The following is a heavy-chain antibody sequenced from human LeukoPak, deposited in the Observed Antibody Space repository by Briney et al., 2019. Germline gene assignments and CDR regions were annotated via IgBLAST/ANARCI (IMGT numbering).Heavy chain of an antibody. V-gene: IGHV3-74*01. Sequence: HAGGSLRLSCAASGFTFSSYWMHWVRQAPGKGLVWVSRINRDGSTTRYADSMRGRFTISRDNAKNTLDPQMSSLRVEDTAVYYCARDTSSSFDYWGQGILVTVSS. CDR2: INRDGSTT. CDR3: ARDTSSSFDY. J-gene: IGHJ4*02. CDR1: GFTFSSYW. D-gene: IGHD6-19*01.